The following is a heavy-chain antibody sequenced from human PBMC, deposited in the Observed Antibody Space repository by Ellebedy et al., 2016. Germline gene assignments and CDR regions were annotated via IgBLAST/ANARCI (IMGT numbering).Heavy chain of an antibody. Sequence: GESLKISCAASGFTFSSYGMHWVRQAPGKGLEWVAVISFDGSNKYYADSVKGRFTISRDNSKNTLYLQMNSLRAGDTAVYYCAKDGGLGRWLLGWYFDLWGRGTLVTVSS. J-gene: IGHJ2*01. CDR1: GFTFSSYG. CDR3: AKDGGLGRWLLGWYFDL. CDR2: ISFDGSNK. V-gene: IGHV3-30*18. D-gene: IGHD5-24*01.